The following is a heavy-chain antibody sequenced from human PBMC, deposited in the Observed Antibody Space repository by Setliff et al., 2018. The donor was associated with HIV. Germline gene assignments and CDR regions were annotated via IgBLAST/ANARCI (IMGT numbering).Heavy chain of an antibody. Sequence: PGGSLRLSCAASGFTFSSYSMNWVRQAPGKGLEWVSSISSSSSYIYYADSVKGRFTISRDNAKRSLYLQMNSLRVEDTAVYYCARDIPPEYPGFDLWGQGTTVTVSS. CDR1: GFTFSSYS. CDR3: ARDIPPEYPGFDL. J-gene: IGHJ6*02. D-gene: IGHD3-9*01. CDR2: ISSSSSYI. V-gene: IGHV3-21*01.